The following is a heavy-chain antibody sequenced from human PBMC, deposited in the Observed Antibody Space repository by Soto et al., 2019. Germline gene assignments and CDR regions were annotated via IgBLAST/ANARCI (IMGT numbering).Heavy chain of an antibody. CDR3: ARGDSSGYTCYFYGIDV. CDR2: INSDGSST. CDR1: GFTFSSYW. V-gene: IGHV3-74*01. J-gene: IGHJ6*02. D-gene: IGHD3-22*01. Sequence: EVQLVESGGGLVQPGGSLRLSCAASGFTFSSYWMHWVRQAPGKGLVWVSRINSDGSSTSYADSVKGRFTISRDNAKHTLYPQINRLGAQDTAVYYCARGDSSGYTCYFYGIDVGGQGSTVTVSS.